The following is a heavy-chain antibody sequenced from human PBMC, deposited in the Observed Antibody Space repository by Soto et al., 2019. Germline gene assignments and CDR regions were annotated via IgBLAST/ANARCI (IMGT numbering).Heavy chain of an antibody. D-gene: IGHD4-17*01. CDR3: ANDTVDGDSPGESAGDFDI. J-gene: IGHJ3*02. CDR2: ISWNSGSI. Sequence: EVQLVESGGGLVQPGRSLRLSCAASGFTFDDYAMHWVRQAPGKGLEWVSGISWNSGSIGYADSVKGRFTISRDNAKNYLYLQMNSLRAEDTALYYCANDTVDGDSPGESAGDFDIWGQGTLVTVSS. CDR1: GFTFDDYA. V-gene: IGHV3-9*01.